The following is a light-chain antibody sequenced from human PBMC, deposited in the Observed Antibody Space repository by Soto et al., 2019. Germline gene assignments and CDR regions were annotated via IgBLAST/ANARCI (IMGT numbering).Light chain of an antibody. J-gene: IGKJ1*01. V-gene: IGKV3-20*01. CDR2: GAS. CDR3: QQYGSSRT. CDR1: QGVSSNN. Sequence: EIVLTKSRGTLSLSPGERATLSCRASQGVSSNNLAWYQQKPGQAPRLLIYGASSRATGIPDRFSGSGSGTDFTLTISRLEPEDLAVYYCQQYGSSRTFGQGTKVDIK.